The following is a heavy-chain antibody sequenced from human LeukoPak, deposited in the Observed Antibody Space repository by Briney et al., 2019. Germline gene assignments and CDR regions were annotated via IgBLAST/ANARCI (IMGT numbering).Heavy chain of an antibody. CDR3: ARTDTSGWSRPLDC. CDR1: GFTFNTYA. D-gene: IGHD6-19*01. V-gene: IGHV3-23*01. Sequence: GGSLRLSCAASGFTFNTYAMNWVRQAPGKGLEWVSSISGTGTDTYYAGSVEGRFTISRDNYNNTLLLQMNSLRAEDTAVYYCARTDTSGWSRPLDCWGQGTLVTVSS. CDR2: ISGTGTDT. J-gene: IGHJ4*02.